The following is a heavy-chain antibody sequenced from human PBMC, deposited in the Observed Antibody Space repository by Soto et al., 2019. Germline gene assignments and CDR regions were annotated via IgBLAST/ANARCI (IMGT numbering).Heavy chain of an antibody. CDR1: GYTFTTYD. CDR2: VNPNSGNT. Sequence: QVQLVQSGAEVRKPGASVKVSCKASGYTFTTYDINWVRQATGQGLEWMGWVNPNSGNTGYAQKFQGRVTMTRNTSITTAYMELSSLRSEDTAVYYCTRGPRVAEYWGQGTLVNVSS. D-gene: IGHD2-15*01. J-gene: IGHJ4*02. CDR3: TRGPRVAEY. V-gene: IGHV1-8*01.